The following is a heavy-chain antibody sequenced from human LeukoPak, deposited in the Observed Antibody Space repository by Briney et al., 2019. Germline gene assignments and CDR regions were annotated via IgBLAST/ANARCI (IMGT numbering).Heavy chain of an antibody. CDR1: GFTFSIYW. V-gene: IGHV3-7*01. CDR2: IKQDGSEK. J-gene: IGHJ1*01. CDR3: ARVGQPSAEYFQH. Sequence: GGSLRLSCAASGFTFSIYWMSWVRQAPGKGLEWVANIKQDGSEKYYVDSVKGRFTISRDNAKNSLYLQMNSLRAEDTAVYYCARVGQPSAEYFQHWGQGTLVTVSS. D-gene: IGHD3-16*01.